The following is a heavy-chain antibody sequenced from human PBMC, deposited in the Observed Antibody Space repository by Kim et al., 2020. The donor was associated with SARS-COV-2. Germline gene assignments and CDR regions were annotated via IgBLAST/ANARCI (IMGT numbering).Heavy chain of an antibody. V-gene: IGHV3-13*01. CDR3: ARLFKEYSGYPFYFDY. CDR2: IGTAGDT. CDR1: GFTFSNYD. Sequence: GGSLRLSCAASGFTFSNYDMHWVRQPTGKGLEWVSGIGTAGDTYYECSVKGRFTISRENVKNSLYLQMNSLRAGDTAVYYCARLFKEYSGYPFYFDYWGQGALVAVSS. D-gene: IGHD5-12*01. J-gene: IGHJ4*02.